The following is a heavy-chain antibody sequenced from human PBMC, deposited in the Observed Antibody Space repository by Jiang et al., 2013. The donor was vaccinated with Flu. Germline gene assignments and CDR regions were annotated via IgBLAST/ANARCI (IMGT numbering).Heavy chain of an antibody. CDR3: ARVSHDYEEGWFDP. Sequence: SGSGLVKPSETLSLTCTVSGGSISSYYWSWIRQPAGKGLEWIGRIYTSGSTNYNPSLKSRVTMSVDTSKNQFSLKLSSVTAADTAVYYCARVSHDYEEGWFDPWGQGTLVTVSS. D-gene: IGHD4-17*01. CDR2: IYTSGST. CDR1: GGSISSYY. J-gene: IGHJ5*02. V-gene: IGHV4-4*07.